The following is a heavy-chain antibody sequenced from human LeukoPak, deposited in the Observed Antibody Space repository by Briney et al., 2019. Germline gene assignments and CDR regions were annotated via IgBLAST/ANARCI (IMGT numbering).Heavy chain of an antibody. CDR1: GYSFTSYW. Sequence: GESLKISCKASGYSFTSYWIGWVRQMSRKGLEWMGIIYPDDSDTRYSPSFQGQVTISADKSISTAYLQWSSLKASDTAMYYCARGFGEFRFDYWGQGTLVTVSS. CDR2: IYPDDSDT. J-gene: IGHJ4*02. V-gene: IGHV5-51*01. CDR3: ARGFGEFRFDY. D-gene: IGHD3-10*01.